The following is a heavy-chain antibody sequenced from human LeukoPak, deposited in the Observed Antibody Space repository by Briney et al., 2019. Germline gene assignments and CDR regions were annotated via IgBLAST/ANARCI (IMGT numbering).Heavy chain of an antibody. CDR3: ARLTARGGGFDY. CDR1: GGSISSSSYY. J-gene: IGHJ4*02. V-gene: IGHV4-39*07. CDR2: IYYSGST. D-gene: IGHD6-6*01. Sequence: SETLSLTCTVSGGSISSSSYYWGWIRQPPGKGLEWIGSIYYSGSTYYNPSLKSRVTISVDTSKNQFSLKLSSVTAADTAVYYCARLTARGGGFDYWGQGTLVTVSS.